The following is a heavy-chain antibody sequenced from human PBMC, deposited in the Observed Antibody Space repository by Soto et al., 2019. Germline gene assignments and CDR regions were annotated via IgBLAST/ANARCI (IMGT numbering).Heavy chain of an antibody. CDR2: IYSGGST. CDR3: ARGYSGYPPVDY. D-gene: IGHD5-12*01. J-gene: IGHJ4*02. CDR1: GFTVSSNY. V-gene: IGHV3-66*01. Sequence: GGSLRLSCAASGFTVSSNYMSWVRQAPGKGLEWVSVIYSGGSTYYADSVKGRFTISRDNSKNTLYLQMNSLRAEDTAVYYCARGYSGYPPVDYWGQGTLVTVSS.